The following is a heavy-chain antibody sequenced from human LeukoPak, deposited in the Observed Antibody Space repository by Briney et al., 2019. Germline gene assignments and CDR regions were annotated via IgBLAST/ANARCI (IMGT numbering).Heavy chain of an antibody. CDR2: INHRGST. V-gene: IGHV4-34*01. CDR1: GGSFSGYY. D-gene: IGHD6-13*01. CDR3: ARGIAAAGTTYYYYGMDV. Sequence: PETRSLTCAVYGGSFSGYYWSWIRQPPGKGLEWIGEINHRGSTTYNPSLKSRVTISADTSRNQFSLNLSSVTAADTAVYYCARGIAAAGTTYYYYGMDVWGQGTTVTVSS. J-gene: IGHJ6*02.